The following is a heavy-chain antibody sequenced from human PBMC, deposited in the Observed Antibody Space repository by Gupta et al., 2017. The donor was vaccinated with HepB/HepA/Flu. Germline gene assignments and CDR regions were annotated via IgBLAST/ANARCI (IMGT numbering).Heavy chain of an antibody. J-gene: IGHJ6*02. CDR3: AKTSSSSGYYYYYGMDV. CDR2: ISGSGGST. CDR1: GFTFTSYA. D-gene: IGHD6-6*01. Sequence: EVQLLESGGGLVQPGGSLRLPCSASGFTFTSYAMSWVRQAPGKGLGWVSAISGSGGSTYYADSVKGRFTISRDNSKNTLYLQMNSLRAEDTAVYYCAKTSSSSGYYYYYGMDVWGQGTTVTVSS. V-gene: IGHV3-23*01.